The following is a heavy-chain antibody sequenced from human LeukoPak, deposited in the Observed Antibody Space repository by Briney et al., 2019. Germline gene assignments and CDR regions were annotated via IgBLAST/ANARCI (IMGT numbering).Heavy chain of an antibody. CDR3: ASHGGIVVVPAAIGWFDP. Sequence: GGSLRLSCAASGFTFSLYAMSWVRQAPGKGLEWVSSISSSSSYIYYADSVKGRFTISGDNAKNSLYLQMNSLRAEDTAVYHCASHGGIVVVPAAIGWFDPWGQGTLVTVSS. CDR2: ISSSSSYI. D-gene: IGHD2-2*01. V-gene: IGHV3-21*01. J-gene: IGHJ5*02. CDR1: GFTFSLYA.